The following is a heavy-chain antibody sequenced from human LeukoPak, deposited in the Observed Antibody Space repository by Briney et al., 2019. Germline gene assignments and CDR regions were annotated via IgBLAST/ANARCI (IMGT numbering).Heavy chain of an antibody. CDR3: ARDPGYYENKYFDY. CDR2: INPNSGGT. D-gene: IGHD3-22*01. V-gene: IGHV1-2*02. CDR1: GYTFTGYY. Sequence: ASVKVSCKASGYTFTGYYMHWVRQAPGQGLEWMGWINPNSGGTNYAQKFQGRVTMTRDMSTSTVYMELSSLRSEDTAVYYCARDPGYYENKYFDYWGQGTLVTVSS. J-gene: IGHJ4*02.